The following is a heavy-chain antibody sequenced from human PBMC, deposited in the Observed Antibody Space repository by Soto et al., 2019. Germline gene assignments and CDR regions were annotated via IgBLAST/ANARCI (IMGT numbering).Heavy chain of an antibody. CDR3: TRVPISQGLIDY. Sequence: GGSLRLSCTASGFTFGDYAMSWVRQAPGKGLEWVGFIRSKAQGGTAQYAASVKGRFIILRDDSKSIAYLQMNSLKTEDAAVYYCTRVPISQGLIDYWGQGTLVTVSS. V-gene: IGHV3-49*04. J-gene: IGHJ4*02. CDR1: GFTFGDYA. CDR2: IRSKAQGGTA. D-gene: IGHD2-21*01.